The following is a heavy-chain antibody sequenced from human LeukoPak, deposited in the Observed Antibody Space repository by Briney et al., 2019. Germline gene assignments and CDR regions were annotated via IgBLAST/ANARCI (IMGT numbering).Heavy chain of an antibody. CDR1: GFTFSSYS. J-gene: IGHJ4*02. V-gene: IGHV3-21*01. CDR3: ARYYYDSSGYYYESVGVADY. D-gene: IGHD3-22*01. Sequence: GGSLRLSCAASGFTFSSYSMNWVRQAPGKGLEWVSSISSSSSYIYYADSVKGRFTISRDNAKNSLYLQMNSLRAEDTAVYYCARYYYDSSGYYYESVGVADYWGQGTLVTVSS. CDR2: ISSSSSYI.